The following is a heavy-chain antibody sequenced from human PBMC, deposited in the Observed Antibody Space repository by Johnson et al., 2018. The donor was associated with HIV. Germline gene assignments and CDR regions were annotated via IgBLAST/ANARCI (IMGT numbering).Heavy chain of an antibody. J-gene: IGHJ3*02. D-gene: IGHD3-22*01. CDR2: ISYDGSNK. V-gene: IGHV3-30-3*01. Sequence: VQLVESGGGVVQPGRSLRLSCAASGFTFSSYAMHWVRQAPGKGLEWVAVISYDGSNKYYADSVKGRFTISRDNSKNTLYLQMNSLRAEYTAVYYCTTVDSSGYHNDAFDIWGQGTMVTVSS. CDR3: TTVDSSGYHNDAFDI. CDR1: GFTFSSYA.